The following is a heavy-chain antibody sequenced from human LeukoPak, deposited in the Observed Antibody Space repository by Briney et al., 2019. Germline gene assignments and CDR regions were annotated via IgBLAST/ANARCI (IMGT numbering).Heavy chain of an antibody. D-gene: IGHD3-22*01. CDR1: GGSISSGGHY. CDR2: IYYNGRT. J-gene: IGHJ4*02. CDR3: ARDSSGYSAIDY. Sequence: SETLSLTCTVSGGSISSGGHYWSWIRQPPGKGLEWIGYIYYNGRTYYNPSLKSRVTISVDTSKNQFSLKLSSVTAADTAVYYCARDSSGYSAIDYWGQGTLVTVSS. V-gene: IGHV4-31*03.